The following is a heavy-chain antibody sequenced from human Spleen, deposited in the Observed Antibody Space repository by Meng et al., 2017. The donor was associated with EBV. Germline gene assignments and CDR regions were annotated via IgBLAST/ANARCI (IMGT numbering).Heavy chain of an antibody. CDR1: GYIFSNYA. Sequence: QVQLVQSGAELQKPGASVKVSCKASGYIFSNYALNWVRQAPGQGLEWMGWINTNTGIPTYAQDFTGRFVFSVDTSVTTAHLQINNLKPDDTAVYYCAAGNYFWGQGTLVTVSS. J-gene: IGHJ4*02. CDR3: AAGNYF. CDR2: INTNTGIP. V-gene: IGHV7-4-1*02. D-gene: IGHD1-1*01.